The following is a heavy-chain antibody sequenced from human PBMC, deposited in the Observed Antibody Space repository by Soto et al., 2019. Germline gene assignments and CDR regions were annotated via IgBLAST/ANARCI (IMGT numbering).Heavy chain of an antibody. V-gene: IGHV3-23*01. Sequence: VGSLRLSCTASGFTFSTSAMSWVRQAPGRGLEWVSGISGSGAGTYYADSVKGRFTISRDNSKNTLYLQMSGLRAEDAAVYYCAKGPTVFGAVISFDYYYGMYVWGQGTPVTVSS. CDR3: AKGPTVFGAVISFDYYYGMYV. CDR1: GFTFSTSA. CDR2: ISGSGAGT. D-gene: IGHD3-3*01. J-gene: IGHJ6*02.